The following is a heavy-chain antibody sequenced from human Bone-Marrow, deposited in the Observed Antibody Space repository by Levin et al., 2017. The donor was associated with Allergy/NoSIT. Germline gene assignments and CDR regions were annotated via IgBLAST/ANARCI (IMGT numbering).Heavy chain of an antibody. J-gene: IGHJ4*02. Sequence: GGSLRLSCAASGFSFDSCAMHWVRQAPGKGLEWVSGINWNGANINYVDSVKGRFTISRDNAKNSLYLQMNSLRPADTAFYYCAKLREGYYFDFWGQGTLVTVSS. D-gene: IGHD3-10*01. CDR3: AKLREGYYFDF. CDR1: GFSFDSCA. CDR2: INWNGANI. V-gene: IGHV3-9*01.